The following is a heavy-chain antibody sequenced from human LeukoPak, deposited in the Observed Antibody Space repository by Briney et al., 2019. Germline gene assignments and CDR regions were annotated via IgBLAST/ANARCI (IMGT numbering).Heavy chain of an antibody. Sequence: GGSLRLSCAASGFTFSNYWMSWVRQAPGKGLEWVTHINKDGSEIYYVDSVKGRFTISRDNAKSSLSLQMNSLRVEDTAVYYCARDKVTYWGQGILVTVSS. CDR2: INKDGSEI. CDR1: GFTFSNYW. CDR3: ARDKVTY. V-gene: IGHV3-7*01. J-gene: IGHJ4*02.